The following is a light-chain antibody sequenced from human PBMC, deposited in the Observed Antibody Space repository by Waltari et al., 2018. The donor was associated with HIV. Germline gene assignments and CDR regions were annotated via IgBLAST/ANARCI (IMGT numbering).Light chain of an antibody. CDR1: QSVGSN. CDR2: GAA. CDR3: QQYSDWPPLT. Sequence: DIVMTQSPGTLSVSPGARATLSCRASQSVGSNLAWYQQKPGQDPRLLMYGAASRAAGIPARFSGSGSGTDFTLTISGLQSEDFAVYFCQQYSDWPPLTFGGWTKVEIK. V-gene: IGKV3D-15*01. J-gene: IGKJ4*01.